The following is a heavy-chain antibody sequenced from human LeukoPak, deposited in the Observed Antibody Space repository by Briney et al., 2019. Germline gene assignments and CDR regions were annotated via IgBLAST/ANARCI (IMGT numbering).Heavy chain of an antibody. Sequence: PSETLSLTCAVYGGSFSGYYWSWIRQPPGKGLEWIGEINHSGSTNYNPSLKSRVTISVDTSKNQFSLKLSSVTAADTAVYYCARGPGPWEYSYGTYDYWGQGTPVTVSS. D-gene: IGHD5-18*01. CDR1: GGSFSGYY. V-gene: IGHV4-34*01. CDR3: ARGPGPWEYSYGTYDY. J-gene: IGHJ4*02. CDR2: INHSGST.